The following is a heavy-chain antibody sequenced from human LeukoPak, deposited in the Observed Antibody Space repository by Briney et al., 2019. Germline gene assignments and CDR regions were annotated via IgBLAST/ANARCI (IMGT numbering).Heavy chain of an antibody. CDR3: AKGQWLSSFDY. J-gene: IGHJ4*02. CDR2: ISGSGSST. V-gene: IGHV3-23*01. D-gene: IGHD6-19*01. Sequence: GGSLRLSCAASGFTFSDYYMSWIRQAPGKGLEWVSTISGSGSSTYYADSVKGRFTISRDNSKNTLYLQMNSLRAEDTAVYYCAKGQWLSSFDYWGQGTLVTVSS. CDR1: GFTFSDYY.